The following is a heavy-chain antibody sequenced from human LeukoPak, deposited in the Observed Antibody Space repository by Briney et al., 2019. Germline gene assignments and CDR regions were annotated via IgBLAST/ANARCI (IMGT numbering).Heavy chain of an antibody. Sequence: SETLSLACTVSGGSISSYYWSWIRQPPGKGLEWIGYIYYSGSTNYNPSLKSRVTISVDTSKNQFSLKLSSVTAADTAVYYCARDPIWFGEYTGFDAFDIWGQGTMVTVSS. V-gene: IGHV4-59*12. CDR2: IYYSGST. CDR1: GGSISSYY. D-gene: IGHD3-10*01. CDR3: ARDPIWFGEYTGFDAFDI. J-gene: IGHJ3*02.